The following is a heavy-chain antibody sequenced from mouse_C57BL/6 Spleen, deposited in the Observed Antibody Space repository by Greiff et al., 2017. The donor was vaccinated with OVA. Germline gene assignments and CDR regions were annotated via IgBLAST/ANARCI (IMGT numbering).Heavy chain of an antibody. V-gene: IGHV5-4*01. J-gene: IGHJ2*01. CDR3: ARSGWPYYFDY. Sequence: EVQRVESGGGLVKPGGSLKLSCAASGFTFSSYAMSWVRQTPEKRLEWVATISDGGSYTYYPDNVKGRFTISRDNAKNNLYLQMSHLKSEDTAMYYCARSGWPYYFDYWGQGTTLTVSS. CDR1: GFTFSSYA. D-gene: IGHD2-3*01. CDR2: ISDGGSYT.